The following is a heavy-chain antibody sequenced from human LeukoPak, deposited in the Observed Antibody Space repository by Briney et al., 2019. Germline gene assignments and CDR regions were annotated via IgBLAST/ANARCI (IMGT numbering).Heavy chain of an antibody. CDR1: GYSFTNYW. Sequence: GESLKISCEGSGYSFTNYWIGWVRQTPGRGLDWMGIIYPGDSDIRYSPSFQGQVTISADKSISTAYLQWSSLKPSDTAMYYCARSRDGYTSHYFDYWGHGTLVTVSS. CDR2: IYPGDSDI. J-gene: IGHJ4*01. CDR3: ARSRDGYTSHYFDY. V-gene: IGHV5-51*01. D-gene: IGHD5-24*01.